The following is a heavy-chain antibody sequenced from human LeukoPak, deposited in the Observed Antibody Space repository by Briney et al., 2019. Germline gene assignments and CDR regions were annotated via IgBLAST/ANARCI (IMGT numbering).Heavy chain of an antibody. V-gene: IGHV4-39*07. CDR2: IYYSGST. CDR3: ARTSYHYNSGDYGWYFDY. Sequence: SETLSLTCTVSGGSISSSSYYWGWIRQPPGKGLEWIGSIYYSGSTYYNPSLKSRVTISVDTSKNQFSLRLTSVTAADTAVYYCARTSYHYNSGDYGWYFDYWGQGTLVTVSA. J-gene: IGHJ4*02. D-gene: IGHD3-10*01. CDR1: GGSISSSSYY.